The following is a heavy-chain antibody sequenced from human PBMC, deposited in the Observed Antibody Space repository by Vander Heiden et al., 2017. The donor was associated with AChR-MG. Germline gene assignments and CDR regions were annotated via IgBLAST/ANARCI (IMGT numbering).Heavy chain of an antibody. D-gene: IGHD1-7*01. CDR3: AGDAGGTGTTPGPLDY. CDR2: IIPIFGTA. J-gene: IGHJ4*02. CDR1: GGPFRSYA. V-gene: IGHV1-69*01. Sequence: QVQLVQSGAEVKNPGSSGKVSFKASGGPFRSYAISWLRQAPGQGLEWMGGIIPIFGTANYAQKFQGRVTITAEESTSTAYMELSSLRSEDTAVYYCAGDAGGTGTTPGPLDYWGQGTLVTVSS.